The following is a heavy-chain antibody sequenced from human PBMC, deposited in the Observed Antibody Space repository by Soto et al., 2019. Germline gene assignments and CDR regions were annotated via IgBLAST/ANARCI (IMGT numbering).Heavy chain of an antibody. CDR3: AGQVGANAYDAFDI. V-gene: IGHV5-51*01. J-gene: IGHJ3*02. CDR2: TYPGDSDT. D-gene: IGHD1-26*01. Sequence: ESLKISCRGSGYSFNSYWIGWVRPMPGKGLEWMGITYPGDSDTRYSPSFQGQVTISADKSISTAYLQWSSLKASDTAMYYCAGQVGANAYDAFDIWGQGTMVTVSS. CDR1: GYSFNSYW.